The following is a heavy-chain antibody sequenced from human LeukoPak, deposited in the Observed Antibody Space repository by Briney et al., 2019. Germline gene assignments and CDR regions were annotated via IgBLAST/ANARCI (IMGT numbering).Heavy chain of an antibody. CDR3: ASRVAGSTKGGY. Sequence: XLVSYISSSSSTIYYADSVKGRFTISRDNAKNSLYLQMNSLRAEDTAVYYCASRVAGSTKGGYWGQGTLVTVSS. J-gene: IGHJ4*02. CDR2: ISSSSSTI. V-gene: IGHV3-48*01. D-gene: IGHD6-19*01.